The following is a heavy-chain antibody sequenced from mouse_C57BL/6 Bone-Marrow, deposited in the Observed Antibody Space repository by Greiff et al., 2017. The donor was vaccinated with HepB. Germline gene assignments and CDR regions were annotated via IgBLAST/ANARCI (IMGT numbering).Heavy chain of an antibody. CDR3: ASLEYPLAYYAMDY. Sequence: DVHLVESGGGLVQPGGSLKLSCAASGFTFSDYGMAWVRQAPRKGPEWVAFISNLAYSIYYADTVTGRFTISRENAKNTLYLEMSSLRSEDTAMYYWASLEYPLAYYAMDYWGQGTSVTVSA. CDR2: ISNLAYSI. V-gene: IGHV5-15*01. D-gene: IGHD5-1*01. J-gene: IGHJ4*01. CDR1: GFTFSDYG.